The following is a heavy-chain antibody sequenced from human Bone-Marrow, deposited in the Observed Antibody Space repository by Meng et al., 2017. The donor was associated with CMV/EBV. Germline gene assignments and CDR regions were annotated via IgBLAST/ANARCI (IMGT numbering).Heavy chain of an antibody. CDR2: IYPGDSDT. D-gene: IGHD2-21*02. CDR3: ARRAGGDSRSLDY. Sequence: KVSCKGPGYSFTNYWIGWVRQMPGKGLEWMGIIYPGDSDTRYSPSFQGQVTISADKSISTAYLQWSSLKASDTAMYYCARRAGGDSRSLDYWGQGTLVTVSS. J-gene: IGHJ4*02. CDR1: GYSFTNYW. V-gene: IGHV5-51*01.